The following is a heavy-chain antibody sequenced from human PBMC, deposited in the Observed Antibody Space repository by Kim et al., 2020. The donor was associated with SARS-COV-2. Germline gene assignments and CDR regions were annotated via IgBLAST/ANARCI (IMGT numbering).Heavy chain of an antibody. Sequence: YADSVKGRFTISRDNSKNTLYLQMNSLRAEDTAVYYCAKDRRAPYWYFDLWGRGTLVTVSS. V-gene: IGHV3-23*01. CDR3: AKDRRAPYWYFDL. J-gene: IGHJ2*01.